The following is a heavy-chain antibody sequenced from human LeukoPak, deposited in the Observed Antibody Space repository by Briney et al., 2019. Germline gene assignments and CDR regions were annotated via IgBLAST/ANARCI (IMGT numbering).Heavy chain of an antibody. CDR1: GFTFSNYW. CDR2: METRGNEK. Sequence: GGSLRLSCVASGFTFSNYWMSWVRQAPGMGLEWVGSMETRGNEKYYVDSVKGRSTISRDNAKSSLYLQMDSLRAEDTAVYYCARLRGCCSGGSCYYGRDYYYYGMDVWGQGTTVTVSS. D-gene: IGHD2-15*01. V-gene: IGHV3-7*01. J-gene: IGHJ6*02. CDR3: ARLRGCCSGGSCYYGRDYYYYGMDV.